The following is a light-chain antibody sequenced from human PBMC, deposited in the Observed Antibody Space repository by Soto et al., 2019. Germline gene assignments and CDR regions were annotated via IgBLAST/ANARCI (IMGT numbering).Light chain of an antibody. CDR1: SSNLGADYN. Sequence: QSVLTQPPSVSGAPGQRVTISCTGSSSNLGADYNVHWYQQLPGTAPKLLIYNNNNRPSGVPDRFSDSKSGTSASLAITGLQAEDEANYYCQSYDSDLRASVFGGGTKVTVL. CDR2: NNN. V-gene: IGLV1-40*01. J-gene: IGLJ2*01. CDR3: QSYDSDLRASV.